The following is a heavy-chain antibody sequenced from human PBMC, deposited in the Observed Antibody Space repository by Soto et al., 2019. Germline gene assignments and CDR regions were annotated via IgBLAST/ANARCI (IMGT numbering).Heavy chain of an antibody. D-gene: IGHD5-18*01. CDR1: GVTVSSNY. CDR2: IYSGGST. V-gene: IGHV3-66*04. CDR3: ARHGYNYGGGYFDY. Sequence: EVQLVESGGGLVQPGGSLRLSCAASGVTVSSNYMSWVRQAPGKGLEWVSVIYSGGSTYYADSVKGRFTISRDNSKNTLYLQMNSLRAEDTAVYCCARHGYNYGGGYFDYWGEGTLVTVSS. J-gene: IGHJ4*02.